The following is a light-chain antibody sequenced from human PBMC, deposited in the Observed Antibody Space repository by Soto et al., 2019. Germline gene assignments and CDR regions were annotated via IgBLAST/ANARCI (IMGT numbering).Light chain of an antibody. CDR3: QSYDSSLTTYV. CDR1: SSNIGAGSD. J-gene: IGLJ1*01. Sequence: QSVLTQPPSVSGAPGQRVTISCTGISSNIGAGSDVHWYQQLPGTAPKLLIYGNTNRPSGVPNRFSGSKSGTSASLAITELQAEDEADYYCQSYDSSLTTYVFGTGTKVT. CDR2: GNT. V-gene: IGLV1-40*01.